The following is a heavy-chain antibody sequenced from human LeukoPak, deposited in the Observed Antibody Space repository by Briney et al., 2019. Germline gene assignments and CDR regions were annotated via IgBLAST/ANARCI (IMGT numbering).Heavy chain of an antibody. CDR3: ARDPATTVTTYAY. CDR1: GFTFSSYS. CDR2: ISSSSSYI. D-gene: IGHD4-17*01. J-gene: IGHJ4*02. V-gene: IGHV3-21*01. Sequence: GGSLRLSCAASGFTFSSYSMNWVRQAPGKGLEWVSSISSSSSYIYYADSVKGRFTISRDNAKNSLYLQMNSLRPEDTAVYYCARDPATTVTTYAYWGQGTLVTVSS.